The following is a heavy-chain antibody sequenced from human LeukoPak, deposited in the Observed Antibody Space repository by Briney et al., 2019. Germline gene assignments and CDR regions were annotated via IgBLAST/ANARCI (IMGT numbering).Heavy chain of an antibody. CDR3: ARGYCSGGSCYSAENWFDP. J-gene: IGHJ5*02. CDR1: GYTFTGYY. V-gene: IGHV1-2*06. D-gene: IGHD2-15*01. CDR2: INPNSGGT. Sequence: ASVKVSCKAAGYTFTGYYMFWVRQAPGQGLEWMGRINPNSGGTNYAQKFQGRVTMTRDTSISTAYMELSRLRSDDTAVYYCARGYCSGGSCYSAENWFDPWGQGTLVPVSS.